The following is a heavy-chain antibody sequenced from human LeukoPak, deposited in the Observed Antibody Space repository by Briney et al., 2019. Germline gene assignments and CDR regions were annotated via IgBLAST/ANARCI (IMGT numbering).Heavy chain of an antibody. CDR1: GGSISSYY. CDR2: IYYSGST. CDR3: ASNYYGSGSLDY. D-gene: IGHD3-10*01. J-gene: IGHJ4*02. Sequence: SETLSLTCTVSGGSISSYYWSWIRQPPGKGLEWIGYIYYSGSTNYDPSLKSRVTISVDTSKNQFSLKVSSVTAADTAVYYCASNYYGSGSLDYWGQGNLVTVSS. V-gene: IGHV4-59*08.